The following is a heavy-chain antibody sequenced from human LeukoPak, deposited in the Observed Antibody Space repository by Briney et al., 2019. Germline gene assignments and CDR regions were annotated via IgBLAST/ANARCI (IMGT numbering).Heavy chain of an antibody. CDR1: GFTFSSNG. Sequence: GGSLRLSCAASGFTFSSNGMNWVRQAPGKGLEWVSYISISGSITYYADSVKGRFTISRDNAKNALYSQMNSLRDEDTAVYYCASGGSQVYWGQGTLVTVSS. V-gene: IGHV3-48*02. J-gene: IGHJ4*02. D-gene: IGHD3-16*01. CDR3: ASGGSQVY. CDR2: ISISGSIT.